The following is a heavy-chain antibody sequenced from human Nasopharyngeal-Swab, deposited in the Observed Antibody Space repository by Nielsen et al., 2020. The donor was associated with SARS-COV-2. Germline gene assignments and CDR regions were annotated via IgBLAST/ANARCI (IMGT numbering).Heavy chain of an antibody. CDR3: AREIVGASYYYYGMDV. CDR2: INPSGGST. J-gene: IGHJ6*02. V-gene: IGHV1-46*01. D-gene: IGHD1-26*01. Sequence: WVRQAPGQGLEWMGIINPSGGSTSYAQKFQGRVTMTRDTSTSTVYMELCSLRSEDTAVYYCAREIVGASYYYYGMDVWGQGTTVTVSS.